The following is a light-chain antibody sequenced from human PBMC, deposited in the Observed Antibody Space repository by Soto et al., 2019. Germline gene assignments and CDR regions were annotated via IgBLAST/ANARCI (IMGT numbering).Light chain of an antibody. CDR1: QSVRSN. J-gene: IGKJ4*01. V-gene: IGKV3-15*01. CDR2: GAS. CDR3: QQYNSWPLT. Sequence: EIVMTQSPATLSVSPGDRVTLSCRASQSVRSNSAWYQQKPGQAPRLLIYGASTRATGIPARFSGSGYETEFTLTISSLQYEDFAVYYCQQYNSWPLTFGGGTKVEIK.